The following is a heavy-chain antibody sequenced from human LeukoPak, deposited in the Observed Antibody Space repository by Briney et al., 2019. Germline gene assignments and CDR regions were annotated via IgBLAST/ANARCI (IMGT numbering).Heavy chain of an antibody. Sequence: GGSLRLSCAASGFTFSTYAMSWVRQAPGKGLVWVSRIKSDGSTNYADSVKGRFTISRDNAKNTLSLQMNSLRAEDTGVYYCARAPSEIGGYYPEYFRHWGQGTLVTVSS. CDR2: IKSDGST. CDR3: ARAPSEIGGYYPEYFRH. V-gene: IGHV3-74*01. J-gene: IGHJ1*01. CDR1: GFTFSTYA. D-gene: IGHD3-22*01.